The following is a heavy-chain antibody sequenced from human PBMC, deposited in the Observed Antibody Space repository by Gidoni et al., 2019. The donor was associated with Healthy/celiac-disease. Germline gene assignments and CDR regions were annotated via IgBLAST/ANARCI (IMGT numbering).Heavy chain of an antibody. V-gene: IGHV2-5*02. CDR3: AHLSNYYDFWSGYYSY. CDR2: IYWDDDK. D-gene: IGHD3-3*01. J-gene: IGHJ4*02. CDR1: GFSLSTSGVG. Sequence: QITLKESGPTLVKPTQTLTLTCTFSGFSLSTSGVGVGWIRQPPGKALEWLALIYWDDDKRYSPSLKSRLTITKDTSKNQVVLTMTNMDPVDTATYYCAHLSNYYDFWSGYYSYWGQGTLVTVSS.